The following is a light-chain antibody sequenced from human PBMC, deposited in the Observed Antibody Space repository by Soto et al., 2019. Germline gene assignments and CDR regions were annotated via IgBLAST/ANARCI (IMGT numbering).Light chain of an antibody. CDR3: HQYGNSPWT. Sequence: EVVLTQSPDTLSLSPGEGATLSCRASQSSLDTYLAWFQQKPGQAPRLLIYAASTRATGIPDRFSGSRSGTDFTLTINRLEPEDAAVYYCHQYGNSPWTLGQGTKVEI. J-gene: IGKJ1*01. CDR1: QSSLDTY. CDR2: AAS. V-gene: IGKV3-20*01.